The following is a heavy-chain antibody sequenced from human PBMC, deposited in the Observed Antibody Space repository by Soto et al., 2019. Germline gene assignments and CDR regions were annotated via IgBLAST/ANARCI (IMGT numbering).Heavy chain of an antibody. V-gene: IGHV3-66*01. J-gene: IGHJ6*03. Sequence: GGSLRLSCAASGFTVSSNYMIWVRQAPVNGLEFVSVIYSFVSTYYSDSLKGRFTISRYNSKNTRYLQMNSLIAESTAVYYCSXAXMLYCSGGRCYGDYMDVWGKGTTVTVSS. CDR2: IYSFVST. CDR3: SXAXMLYCSGGRCYGDYMDV. D-gene: IGHD2-15*01. CDR1: GFTVSSNY.